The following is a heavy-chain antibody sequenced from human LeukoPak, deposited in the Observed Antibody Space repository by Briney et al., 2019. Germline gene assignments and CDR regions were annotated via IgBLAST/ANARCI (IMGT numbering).Heavy chain of an antibody. V-gene: IGHV3-30*18. Sequence: PGGSLRLSCAASGFTFSSYGMRWVRQAPGKGLEWVAVISYDGSNTYYADSVKGRFTNSRDNSKNTLYLQMNSLRAEDTAVYYCAKGGSSSSYYFDYWGQGTLVTVSS. CDR3: AKGGSSSSYYFDY. J-gene: IGHJ4*02. D-gene: IGHD6-6*01. CDR1: GFTFSSYG. CDR2: ISYDGSNT.